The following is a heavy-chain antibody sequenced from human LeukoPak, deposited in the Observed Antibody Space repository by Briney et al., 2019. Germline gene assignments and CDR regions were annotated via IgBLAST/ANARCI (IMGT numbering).Heavy chain of an antibody. J-gene: IGHJ4*02. D-gene: IGHD2-2*02. CDR3: ADSVGLGYCSSTSCYTGGY. CDR1: GFTFSSYS. V-gene: IGHV3-48*01. Sequence: GGSLRLSCAASGFTFSSYSMNWVRQAPGKGLEWVSYISSSSSTIYYADSVKGRFTISRDNAKNSLYLQMNSLRAEDTAVYYCADSVGLGYCSSTSCYTGGYWGQGTLVTVSS. CDR2: ISSSSSTI.